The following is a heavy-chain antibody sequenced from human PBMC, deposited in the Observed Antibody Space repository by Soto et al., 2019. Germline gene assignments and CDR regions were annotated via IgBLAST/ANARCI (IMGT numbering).Heavy chain of an antibody. J-gene: IGHJ3*02. V-gene: IGHV3-48*01. CDR1: GFSFNDYS. CDR3: AKFITMIVVVIGDAFDI. CDR2: ISRSSGTI. D-gene: IGHD3-22*01. Sequence: PGGSLRLSCAASGFSFNDYSMNWVRQAPGKGLEWVSYISRSSGTIYYADSVKGRFTISRDNYKNTLYLQMNSLRAEDTAVYYCAKFITMIVVVIGDAFDIWGQGTMVTVSS.